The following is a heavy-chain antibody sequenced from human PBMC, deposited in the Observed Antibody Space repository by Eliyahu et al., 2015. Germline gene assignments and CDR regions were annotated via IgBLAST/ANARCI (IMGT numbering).Heavy chain of an antibody. CDR1: GFTVSSNY. J-gene: IGHJ4*02. CDR2: IYSGGST. V-gene: IGHV3-53*01. Sequence: DVQLLESGGGLIQPGGSLXLSCSASGFTVSSNYMXWVRQAPGKGLEWVSVIYSGGSTYYADSVKGRFTISRDNSKNTLFLQMNSLRVEDTAVYYCARSRGYDIDYWGQGTLVTVSS. D-gene: IGHD5-12*01. CDR3: ARSRGYDIDY.